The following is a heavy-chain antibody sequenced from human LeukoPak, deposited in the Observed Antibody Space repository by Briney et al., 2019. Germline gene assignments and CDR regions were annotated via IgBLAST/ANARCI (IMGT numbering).Heavy chain of an antibody. CDR1: GDSVSSKSVS. CDR3: VRDFNWAFDY. CDR2: TRYRSTWNT. J-gene: IGHJ4*02. D-gene: IGHD7-27*01. Sequence: SQTLSLTCAISGDSVSSKSVSWNWIRQSPSRGLEYLGRTRYRSTWNTFYSSSVQGRVTINADTSRNQVSLRLNSVTPEDTALYYCVRDFNWAFDYWGQGTLVTLSS. V-gene: IGHV6-1*01.